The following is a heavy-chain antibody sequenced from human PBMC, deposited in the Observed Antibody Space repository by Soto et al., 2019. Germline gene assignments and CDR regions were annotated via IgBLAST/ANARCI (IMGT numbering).Heavy chain of an antibody. CDR1: GGSISSGGYS. V-gene: IGHV4-34*01. CDR2: INHSGST. Sequence: PSETLSLTCAVSGGSISSGGYSWSWIRQPPGKGLEWIGEINHSGSTNYNPSLKSRVTISVDTSKNQFSLKLSSVTAADTAVYYCARDRRLITMVRGVSLWFDPWGQGTLVTVPS. J-gene: IGHJ5*02. D-gene: IGHD3-10*01. CDR3: ARDRRLITMVRGVSLWFDP.